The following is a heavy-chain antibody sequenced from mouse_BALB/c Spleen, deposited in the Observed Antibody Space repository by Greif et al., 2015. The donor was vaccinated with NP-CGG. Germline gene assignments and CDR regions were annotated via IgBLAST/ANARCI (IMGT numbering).Heavy chain of an antibody. Sequence: EVHLVESGAELVRSGASVKLSCTASGFNIKDYYMHWVKQRPEQGLEWIGWIDPENGDTEYAPKFQGKATMTADTSSNTAYLQPSSLTSEDTAVYYCNADFITTAPFAYWGQGTLVTVSA. D-gene: IGHD1-2*01. V-gene: IGHV14-4*02. CDR1: GFNIKDYY. CDR3: NADFITTAPFAY. J-gene: IGHJ3*01. CDR2: IDPENGDT.